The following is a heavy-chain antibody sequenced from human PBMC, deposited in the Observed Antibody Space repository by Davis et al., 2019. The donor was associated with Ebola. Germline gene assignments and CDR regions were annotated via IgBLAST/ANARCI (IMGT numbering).Heavy chain of an antibody. CDR1: GFTFSSYA. CDR3: ARDPRGMGATRGGFDY. Sequence: PGGSLRLSCAASGFTFSSYAMSWVRQAPGKGLEWVSAISGSGGSTYYADSVKGRFTISRDNSKNTLYLQMNSLRAEDTAVYYCARDPRGMGATRGGFDYWGQGTLVTVSS. D-gene: IGHD1-26*01. CDR2: ISGSGGST. V-gene: IGHV3-23*01. J-gene: IGHJ4*02.